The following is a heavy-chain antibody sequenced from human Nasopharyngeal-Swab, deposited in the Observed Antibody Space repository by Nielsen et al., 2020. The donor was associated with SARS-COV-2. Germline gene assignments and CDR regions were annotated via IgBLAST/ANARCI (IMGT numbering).Heavy chain of an antibody. CDR1: GGPFSGYY. Sequence: SETLSLTCAVYGGPFSGYYWTWIRQPPGKGLEWIGEINHSGSTNYNPSLKSRVTISVDTSKNQFSLKLTSVTAADTAVYYCARGSCTNGLCYRRWGFDPWGQGTLVTVSS. J-gene: IGHJ5*02. CDR2: INHSGST. CDR3: ARGSCTNGLCYRRWGFDP. D-gene: IGHD2-8*01. V-gene: IGHV4-34*01.